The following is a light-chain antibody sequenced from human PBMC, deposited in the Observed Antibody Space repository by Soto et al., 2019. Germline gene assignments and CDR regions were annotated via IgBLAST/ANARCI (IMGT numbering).Light chain of an antibody. CDR3: QQGSNWPPGS. Sequence: EIVLTQSPATLSLSPGERATLSCRASQSVSSYLAWYQQKPGQAPRLLIYDASNRATGIPARFSGSGSGTDFTLTISSLDPEDFAVYYCQQGSNWPPGSFGGGTKGEIK. J-gene: IGKJ4*01. CDR2: DAS. V-gene: IGKV3-11*01. CDR1: QSVSSY.